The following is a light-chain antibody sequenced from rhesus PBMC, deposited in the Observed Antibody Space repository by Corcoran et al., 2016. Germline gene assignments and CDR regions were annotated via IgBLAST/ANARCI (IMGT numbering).Light chain of an antibody. Sequence: DIVMTQTPLSLPVTPGEPASISCRSSQSLLDSEDGNTYLDWYMQKPGQSPQLLIYEVSNRASGVPARFSGSGSDTSVTLKISRVEAEDGGVYYCMQALEFPWTFGQGTKVEIK. CDR2: EVS. CDR3: MQALEFPWT. J-gene: IGKJ1*01. CDR1: QSLLDSEDGNTY. V-gene: IGKV2-104*02.